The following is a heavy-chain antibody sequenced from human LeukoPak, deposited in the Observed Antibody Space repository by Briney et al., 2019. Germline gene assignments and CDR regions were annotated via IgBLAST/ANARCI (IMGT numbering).Heavy chain of an antibody. CDR1: GGSFSGYY. CDR2: INHSGST. Sequence: SETLSLTCAVYGGSFSGYYWSWIRQPPGKGLEWIGEINHSGSTNYNPSLKSRVTISVDTSKNQFSLKLSSVTAADTAVYYCARLQWDSSGWRYYYYYYMDVWGKGTTVTVSS. V-gene: IGHV4-34*01. CDR3: ARLQWDSSGWRYYYYYYMDV. J-gene: IGHJ6*03. D-gene: IGHD6-25*01.